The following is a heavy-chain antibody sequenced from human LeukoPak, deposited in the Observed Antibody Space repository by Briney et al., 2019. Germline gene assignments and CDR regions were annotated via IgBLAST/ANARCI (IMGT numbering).Heavy chain of an antibody. CDR2: IWYDGGNK. V-gene: IGHV3-33*01. J-gene: IGHJ4*02. CDR3: ARAGIDNALDY. Sequence: QSGGSLRLSCAASGFTFDKYGITWVRQAPGKGLEWVAIIWYDGGNKYFAESVMGRFSISKDNSRNTVYLQMNSLRVEDTAVYHCARAGIDNALDYWGQGTQVAVSS. CDR1: GFTFDKYG. D-gene: IGHD3-10*01.